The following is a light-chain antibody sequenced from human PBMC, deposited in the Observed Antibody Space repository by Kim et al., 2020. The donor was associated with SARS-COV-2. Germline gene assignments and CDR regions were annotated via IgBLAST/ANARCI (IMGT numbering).Light chain of an antibody. CDR1: QRLGTN. Sequence: SVSPGESSTLSCRASQRLGTNLAWYQHKPGQAPSLLIYGASTRATGIPARFSGAGSGTEFTLTISSLQSEDFAVYFCQQYNDWLSFGGGTKVDIK. J-gene: IGKJ4*01. CDR2: GAS. V-gene: IGKV3-15*01. CDR3: QQYNDWLS.